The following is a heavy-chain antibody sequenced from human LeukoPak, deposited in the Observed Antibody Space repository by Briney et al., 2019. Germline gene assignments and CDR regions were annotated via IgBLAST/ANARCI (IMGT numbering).Heavy chain of an antibody. D-gene: IGHD5-24*01. CDR2: IWYDGSNK. CDR3: ARRWRDGYNSYYYYMDV. J-gene: IGHJ6*03. V-gene: IGHV3-33*01. CDR1: GFTFSSYG. Sequence: PGGSLRLSCAASGFTFSSYGMHWVRQAPGKGLEWVAVIWYDGSNKYYADSVKGRFTISRDNSKNTLYLQMNSLRAEDTAVYYCARRWRDGYNSYYYYMDVWGKGTTVTVSS.